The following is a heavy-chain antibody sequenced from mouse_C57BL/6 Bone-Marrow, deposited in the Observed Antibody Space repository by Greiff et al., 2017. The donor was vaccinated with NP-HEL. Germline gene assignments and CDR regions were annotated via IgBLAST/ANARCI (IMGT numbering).Heavy chain of an antibody. V-gene: IGHV1-72*01. D-gene: IGHD1-1*01. CDR2: IDPNSGGT. CDR1: GYTFTSYW. Sequence: QVHVKQPGADLVKPGASVKLSCKASGYTFTSYWMHWVKQRPGRGLEWIGRIDPNSGGTKFNEKFKTKATLTVDKPSSTAYMKLSSLTSEGSAVYYCARYYYGSRGWYFDVWGTGTTVTVSS. CDR3: ARYYYGSRGWYFDV. J-gene: IGHJ1*03.